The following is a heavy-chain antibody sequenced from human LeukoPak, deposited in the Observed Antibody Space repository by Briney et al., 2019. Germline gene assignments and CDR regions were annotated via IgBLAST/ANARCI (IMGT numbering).Heavy chain of an antibody. CDR1: GYSFTSYW. CDR2: IYPGDSDT. D-gene: IGHD3-22*01. Sequence: ESLKISCKGSGYSFTSYWLGWERQMPGKGLECMGIIYPGDSDTRYSPSFQGQVTISADKSISTAYLQWSSLKASDTAMYCCARETGGYYDSSGYYFGYWGQGTLVTVSS. V-gene: IGHV5-51*01. J-gene: IGHJ4*02. CDR3: ARETGGYYDSSGYYFGY.